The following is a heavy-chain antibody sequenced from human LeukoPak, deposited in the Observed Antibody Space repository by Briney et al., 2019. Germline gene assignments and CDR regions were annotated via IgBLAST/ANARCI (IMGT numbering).Heavy chain of an antibody. CDR2: ISSSGRYI. CDR3: VRNFGDGFDY. CDR1: GFTFSSYG. V-gene: IGHV3-21*05. Sequence: GSLRLSCAASGFTFSSYGMIWVRQAPGKGLEWVAHISSSGRYIDYADSVKGRITISRDNAKKSVDLQMNSLSAEDTSVYYCVRNFGDGFDYWGQGTMVIVSS. D-gene: IGHD4-17*01. J-gene: IGHJ4*02.